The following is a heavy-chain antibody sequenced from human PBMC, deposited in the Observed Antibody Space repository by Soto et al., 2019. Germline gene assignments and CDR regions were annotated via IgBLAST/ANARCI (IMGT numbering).Heavy chain of an antibody. CDR3: ARLSAGWLDP. V-gene: IGHV4-59*02. J-gene: IGHJ5*02. CDR2: YSGST. D-gene: IGHD6-19*01. CDR1: GGYVSSYY. Sequence: QVQLQESGPGLVKPSETLSLTCTVSGGYVSSYYWSWIRQPPGKGLEWIGYSGSTNYNPSLKSRVTISVDTSKNQFSLNLSSVTAADTAVHYCARLSAGWLDPWGQGTLVTVAS.